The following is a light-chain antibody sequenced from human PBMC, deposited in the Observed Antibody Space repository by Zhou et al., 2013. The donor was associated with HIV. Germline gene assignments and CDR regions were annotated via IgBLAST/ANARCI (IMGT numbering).Light chain of an antibody. CDR1: QSISSY. CDR2: AAS. CDR3: QQSYSTSRGTWT. J-gene: IGKJ1*01. Sequence: DIQMTQSPSSLSASVGDRVTITCRASQSISSYLNWYQQKPGKAPKLLIYAASSLQGGVPSRFSGSGSGTHFTLTISSLQPEDFATYYCQQSYSTSRGTWTFGQGTKVEIK. V-gene: IGKV1-39*01.